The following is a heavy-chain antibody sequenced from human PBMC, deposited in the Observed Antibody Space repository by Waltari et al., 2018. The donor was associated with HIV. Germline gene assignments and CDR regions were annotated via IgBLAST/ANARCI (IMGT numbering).Heavy chain of an antibody. CDR2: IYYSGST. D-gene: IGHD6-13*01. J-gene: IGHJ4*02. CDR1: GASISRTTYS. V-gene: IGHV4-39*01. Sequence: QLQLQESGPGLVKPSETLSLTCFVSGASISRTTYSWGWIRQPPGKGLEWIGSIYYSGSTYYNPSLKSRVTISVDTSKNQFSLKLSSVTAAETAVYYCARHGYSSSWFSDYWGQGTLVTVSS. CDR3: ARHGYSSSWFSDY.